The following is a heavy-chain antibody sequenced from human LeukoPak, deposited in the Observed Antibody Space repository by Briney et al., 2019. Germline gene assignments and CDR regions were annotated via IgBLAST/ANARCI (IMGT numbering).Heavy chain of an antibody. CDR3: AQDYYDTSGPLN. Sequence: GGSLRLSCAASGFTFSSYAMHWVRQAPGKGLEWVAVISYDGSNKYYADSVKGRFTISRDNSKNTLFLHMNSLRLEDTAVYYCAQDYYDTSGPLNWGQGTLVTVSS. J-gene: IGHJ4*02. CDR1: GFTFSSYA. V-gene: IGHV3-30-3*01. CDR2: ISYDGSNK. D-gene: IGHD3-22*01.